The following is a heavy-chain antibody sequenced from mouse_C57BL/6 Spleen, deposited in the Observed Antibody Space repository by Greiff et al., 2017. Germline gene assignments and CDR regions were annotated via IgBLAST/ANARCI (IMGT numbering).Heavy chain of an antibody. V-gene: IGHV1-75*01. Sequence: VQLQQSGPELVKPGASVKISCKASGYTFTDYYINWVKQRPGQGLEWIGWIFPGSGSTYYNEKFKGKATLTVDKSSSTAYMLLSSLTSEDSAVYFGARELLLRSYYFDYWGQGTTLTVSS. CDR1: GYTFTDYY. D-gene: IGHD1-1*01. J-gene: IGHJ2*01. CDR2: IFPGSGST. CDR3: ARELLLRSYYFDY.